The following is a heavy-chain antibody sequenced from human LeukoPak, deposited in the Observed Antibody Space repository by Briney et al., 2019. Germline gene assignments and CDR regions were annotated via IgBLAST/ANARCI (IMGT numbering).Heavy chain of an antibody. V-gene: IGHV1-18*01. CDR2: ISAYNGNT. CDR3: ARTYYDSSGYYY. Sequence: ASVKVSCKASGGTFSSYAISWVRQAPGQGLEWMGWISAYNGNTNYAQKLQGRVTMTTDTSTSTAYMELRSLRSDDTAVYYCARTYYDSSGYYYWGQGTLVTVSS. CDR1: GGTFSSYA. D-gene: IGHD3-22*01. J-gene: IGHJ4*02.